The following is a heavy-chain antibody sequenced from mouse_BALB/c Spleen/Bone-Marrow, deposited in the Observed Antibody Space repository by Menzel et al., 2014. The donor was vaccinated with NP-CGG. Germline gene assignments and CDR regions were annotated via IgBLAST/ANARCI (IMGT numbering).Heavy chain of an antibody. V-gene: IGHV5-2*03. J-gene: IGHJ4*01. Sequence: EVKVEESGGGLVQPGESLKLSCESTEYEFPSHDMSWVRKTPEKRLELVAAINSDGGSTYYPDTMERRFIISRDNTKKTLYLQMSSLRSEDTALYYCARHGNYYAMDYWGQGTSVAVSS. CDR1: EYEFPSHD. CDR2: INSDGGST. D-gene: IGHD2-1*01. CDR3: ARHGNYYAMDY.